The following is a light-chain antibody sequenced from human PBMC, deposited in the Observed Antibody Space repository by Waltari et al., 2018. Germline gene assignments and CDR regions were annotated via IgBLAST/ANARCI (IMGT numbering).Light chain of an antibody. V-gene: IGLV4-69*01. J-gene: IGLJ3*02. CDR3: QTGGHGTWV. CDR1: SGHSSNV. CDR2: VYSDGSP. Sequence: QLVLTQSPSASASLGASIKLTCTLSSGHSSNVIAWLQQQPEKGPRYLVKVYSDGSPSRGNEIPDRFSGSSSGAERYLTISSLQSEDEADYYCQTGGHGTWVFGGGTRLTVL.